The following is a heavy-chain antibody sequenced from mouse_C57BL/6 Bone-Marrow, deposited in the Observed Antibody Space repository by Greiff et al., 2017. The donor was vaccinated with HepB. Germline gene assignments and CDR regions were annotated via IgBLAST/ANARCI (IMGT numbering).Heavy chain of an antibody. J-gene: IGHJ4*01. CDR3: ARWGRQLRLRGYAMDY. Sequence: EVKLMESGGGLVQPGGSLKLSCAASGFTFSDYGMAWVRQAPRKGPEWVAFISNLAYSIYYADTVTGRFTISRENAKNTLYLEMSSLRSEDTAMYYCARWGRQLRLRGYAMDYWGQGTSVTVSS. CDR1: GFTFSDYG. V-gene: IGHV5-15*01. D-gene: IGHD3-2*02. CDR2: ISNLAYSI.